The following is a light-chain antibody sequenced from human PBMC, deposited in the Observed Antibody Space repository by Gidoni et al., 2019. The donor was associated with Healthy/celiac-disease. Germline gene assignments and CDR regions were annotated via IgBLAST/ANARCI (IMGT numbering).Light chain of an antibody. CDR3: SSRESSGNYV. CDR2: GNN. Sequence: SSELTQDPAVSVALGPTVTITCQGDSLRRYYASWYQQKSGQAPVLVIYGNNNRPSGIPDRFSGSSSGNTASLTVTGAQAEDEADYYCSSRESSGNYVFGTGTKVTVL. CDR1: SLRRYY. J-gene: IGLJ1*01. V-gene: IGLV3-19*01.